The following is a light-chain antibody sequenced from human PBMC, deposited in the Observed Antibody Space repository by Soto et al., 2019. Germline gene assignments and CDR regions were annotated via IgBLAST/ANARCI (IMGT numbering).Light chain of an antibody. CDR3: QQYESYSYT. J-gene: IGKJ2*01. CDR2: KAS. V-gene: IGKV1-5*03. CDR1: QSISNW. Sequence: DIQMTQSPSTLSASVGDRVTITCRASQSISNWLAWYQQKPGKAPKLLIFKASSLESGVPSRFSGSGSGTQCTLTLSSLQPADFATYYCQQYESYSYTFGQGTKLEI.